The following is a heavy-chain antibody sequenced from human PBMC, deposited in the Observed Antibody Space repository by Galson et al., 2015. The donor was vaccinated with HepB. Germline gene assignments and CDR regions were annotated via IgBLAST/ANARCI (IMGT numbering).Heavy chain of an antibody. CDR2: IDWDDDK. V-gene: IGHV2-70*11. J-gene: IGHJ4*02. Sequence: PALVKPTQTLTLTCTFSGFSLSTSGMCVSWIRQPPGKALEWLARIDWDDDKYYSTSLKTRLTISKDASKNQVVLTMTNMDPVDTATYYCARTGYGSGSYFYYFDYWGQGTLVTVSS. CDR1: GFSLSTSGMC. CDR3: ARTGYGSGSYFYYFDY. D-gene: IGHD3-10*01.